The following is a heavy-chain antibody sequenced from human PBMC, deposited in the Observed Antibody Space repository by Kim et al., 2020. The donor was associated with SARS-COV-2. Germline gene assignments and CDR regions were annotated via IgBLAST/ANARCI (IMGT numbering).Heavy chain of an antibody. Sequence: GGSLRLSCAASGFTFSSYWMHWVRQPPGNGLVWFSRISCCFCITFYAYSFQSLFTISRDNAYITLYLQINSLIADDTSFSYFSTYLIGCCVSLYF. CDR3: STYLIGCCVSLYF. J-gene: IGHJ4*01. CDR2: ISCCFCIT. D-gene: IGHD1-26*01. V-gene: IGHV3-74*01. CDR1: GFTFSSYW.